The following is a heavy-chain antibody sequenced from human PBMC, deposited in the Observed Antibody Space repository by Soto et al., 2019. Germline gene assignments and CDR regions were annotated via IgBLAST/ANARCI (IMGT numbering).Heavy chain of an antibody. Sequence: QVQLQESGPGLVKPSETLSLTCTVSGGSVSSGSYYWSWIRQPPGKGLEWIGYIYYSGSTNYNPSLTSRVTISVDTSKNQFSLKLSSVTAADTAVYYCASAPLYYYDSSGYSWGQGTLVTVSS. CDR1: GGSVSSGSYY. CDR2: IYYSGST. J-gene: IGHJ5*02. V-gene: IGHV4-61*01. CDR3: ASAPLYYYDSSGYS. D-gene: IGHD3-22*01.